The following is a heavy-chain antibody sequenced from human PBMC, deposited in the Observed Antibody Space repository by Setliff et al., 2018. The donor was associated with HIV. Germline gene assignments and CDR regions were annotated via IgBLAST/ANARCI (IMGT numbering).Heavy chain of an antibody. D-gene: IGHD3-3*01. CDR3: AREEYHDFWSGFSN. V-gene: IGHV1-3*01. J-gene: IGHJ4*02. Sequence: ASVTVSCKASGYSFTQYAMHWVRQAPGQRLEWMGWINVGNGNTKYSQKFQGSVTITRDTSASTAYMELISLRSEDTAVYYCAREEYHDFWSGFSNWGQGTLVTVSS. CDR2: INVGNGNT. CDR1: GYSFTQYA.